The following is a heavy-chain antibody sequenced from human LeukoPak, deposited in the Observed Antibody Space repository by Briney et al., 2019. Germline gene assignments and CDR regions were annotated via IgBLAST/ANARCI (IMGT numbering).Heavy chain of an antibody. D-gene: IGHD2-21*02. J-gene: IGHJ4*02. Sequence: GGSLRLSCAASGFIVSSNYMSWVRQAPGKGLEWVSVIYSGGSTYYADSVKGRFTISRHNSKNTLYLQLNSLRAEDTAVYYCGAVVVTVTDYFDYWGQGTLVTVSS. V-gene: IGHV3-53*04. CDR2: IYSGGST. CDR1: GFIVSSNY. CDR3: GAVVVTVTDYFDY.